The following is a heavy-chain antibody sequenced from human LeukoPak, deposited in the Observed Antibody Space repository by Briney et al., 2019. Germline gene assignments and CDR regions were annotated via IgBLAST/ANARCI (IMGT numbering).Heavy chain of an antibody. CDR2: IYTSGST. J-gene: IGHJ4*02. Sequence: SETPSLTCTVSGGSISSYYWSWIRQPAGKGLEWIGRIYTSGSTNYNPSLKSRVTMSVDTSKNQFSLKLSSVTAADTAVYYCARISDDFWSGYLFDYWGQGTLVTVSS. D-gene: IGHD3-3*01. CDR1: GGSISSYY. V-gene: IGHV4-4*07. CDR3: ARISDDFWSGYLFDY.